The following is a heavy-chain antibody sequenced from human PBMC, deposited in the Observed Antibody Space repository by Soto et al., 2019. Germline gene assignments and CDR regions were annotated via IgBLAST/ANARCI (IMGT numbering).Heavy chain of an antibody. V-gene: IGHV4-59*12. CDR1: DGSISTYH. CDR3: AREPDY. Sequence: QVQLQESGPGLVKPSETLSLTCTVSDGSISTYHWSWIRQPPGKGLEWIGYVYYTGSTNYNPSLKSRVTISVDTSKNQFSLKLSSVTAADTAVYYCAREPDYWGQGTLVTVSS. J-gene: IGHJ4*02. CDR2: VYYTGST.